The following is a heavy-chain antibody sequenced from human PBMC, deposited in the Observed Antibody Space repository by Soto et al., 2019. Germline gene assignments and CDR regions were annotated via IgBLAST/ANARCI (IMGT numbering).Heavy chain of an antibody. CDR1: GGSISSYY. D-gene: IGHD5-12*01. J-gene: IGHJ6*02. V-gene: IGHV4-59*01. CDR2: IYYSGST. CDR3: ARTGYSGYRRSYYYGMDV. Sequence: SETLSLTCTVSGGSISSYYWSWIRQPPGKGLEWIGYIYYSGSTNYNPSLKSRVTISVDTSKNQFSLKLSSVTAADTAVYYCARTGYSGYRRSYYYGMDVWGQGTTVTVSS.